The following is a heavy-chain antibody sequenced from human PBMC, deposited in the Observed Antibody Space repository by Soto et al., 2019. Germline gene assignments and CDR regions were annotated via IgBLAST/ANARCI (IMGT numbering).Heavy chain of an antibody. CDR2: IYYSGST. J-gene: IGHJ4*02. D-gene: IGHD2-15*01. CDR1: GGSISSGGYY. CDR3: ARGWRSVVTDLQQYFDY. Sequence: SETLSLTCTVSGGSISSGGYYWSWIRQHPGKGLEWIGYIYYSGSTYYNPSLKSRVTISVDTSKNQFSLKLSSVTAADTAVYYCARGWRSVVTDLQQYFDYWGQGTLVTVSS. V-gene: IGHV4-31*03.